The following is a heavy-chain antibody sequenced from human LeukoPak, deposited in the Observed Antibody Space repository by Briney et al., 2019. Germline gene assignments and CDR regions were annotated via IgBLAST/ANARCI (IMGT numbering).Heavy chain of an antibody. Sequence: PGGSLRLSCAASGFTVSCNYMSWVRQAPGKGVEWVSAIYSGGGTYYADSVNSRFTISRDKSKNTLNLQMNSLRAEDTAVYYCAREMATIRGGRTWQLDLWGRGTLVTVSS. D-gene: IGHD5-24*01. CDR1: GFTVSCNY. V-gene: IGHV3-53*01. CDR2: IYSGGGT. CDR3: AREMATIRGGRTWQLDL. J-gene: IGHJ2*01.